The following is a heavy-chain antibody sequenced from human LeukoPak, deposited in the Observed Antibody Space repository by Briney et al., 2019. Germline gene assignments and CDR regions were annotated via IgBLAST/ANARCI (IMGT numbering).Heavy chain of an antibody. CDR3: ARLEAVSATSYYGMDV. V-gene: IGHV4-39*01. J-gene: IGHJ6*02. CDR1: GGSISSTSYY. D-gene: IGHD2-21*01. CDR2: IYYSGNT. Sequence: PSETLSLTCTVSGGSISSTSYYWGWLRQPPEKGLEWTGNIYYSGNTYYNPSLKSRVTISVDTSKNQFSLKLNSVTAADTAVYYCARLEAVSATSYYGMDVWGQGTTVTVS.